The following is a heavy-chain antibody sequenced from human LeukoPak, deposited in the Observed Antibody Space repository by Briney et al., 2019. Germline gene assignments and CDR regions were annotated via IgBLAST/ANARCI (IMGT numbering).Heavy chain of an antibody. V-gene: IGHV3-23*01. CDR3: ARGMRYSSSWTFDY. Sequence: GGSLRLSCAASEFTFTNYAMTWVRQAPGKGLEWVSPVSGGGSSTFYADSVRGRFTISRDNSKNTLHLQMNNLRAEDTAVYYCARGMRYSSSWTFDYWGQGTLVTVSS. J-gene: IGHJ4*02. D-gene: IGHD6-13*01. CDR1: EFTFTNYA. CDR2: VSGGGSST.